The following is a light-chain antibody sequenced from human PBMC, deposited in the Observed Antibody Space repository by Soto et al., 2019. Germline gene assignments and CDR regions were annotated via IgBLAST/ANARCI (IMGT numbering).Light chain of an antibody. Sequence: QSALTQPASVSGSPGQSITISCTGTSSDVGSYNYVYWYQQYPGKAPKLMIYDVSNRPSGVSYRFSGSKSGNTASLTISGLQAEDEAEYYCSSYTTSSTHVVFGGGTKLTVL. V-gene: IGLV2-14*01. CDR1: SSDVGSYNY. CDR2: DVS. J-gene: IGLJ2*01. CDR3: SSYTTSSTHVV.